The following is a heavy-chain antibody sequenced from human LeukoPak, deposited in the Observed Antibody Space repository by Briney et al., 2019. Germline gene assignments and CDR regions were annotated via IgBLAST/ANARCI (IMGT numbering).Heavy chain of an antibody. J-gene: IGHJ4*02. D-gene: IGHD2-2*01. V-gene: IGHV3-11*06. CDR3: AREGYCSSTSCQFDY. CDR1: GFTFSDYY. CDR2: ISSSSSYT. Sequence: PGGSLRLSCAASGFTFSDYYMSWIRQAPGKGLEWVSYISSSSSYTNYADSVKGRFTISRDNAKNSLYLRMNSLRAEDTAVYYCAREGYCSSTSCQFDYWGQGTLVTVSS.